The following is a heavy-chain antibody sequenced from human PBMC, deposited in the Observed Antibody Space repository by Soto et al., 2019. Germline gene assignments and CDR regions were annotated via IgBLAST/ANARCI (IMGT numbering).Heavy chain of an antibody. Sequence: EVQLVESGGGLVKPGGSLRLSCAASGFAFSSYSMNWVRQAPGKGLEWVSSISSSSSYIYYADSVKGRFTISRDHAKNSLYLHMNSLRAEDTAVYYCSRDYYDQSGDFDLWGQGTMVTVSS. V-gene: IGHV3-21*01. CDR1: GFAFSSYS. CDR2: ISSSSSYI. D-gene: IGHD3-22*01. J-gene: IGHJ3*01. CDR3: SRDYYDQSGDFDL.